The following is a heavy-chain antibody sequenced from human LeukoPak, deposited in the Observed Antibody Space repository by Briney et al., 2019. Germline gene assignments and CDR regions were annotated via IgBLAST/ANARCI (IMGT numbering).Heavy chain of an antibody. V-gene: IGHV4-59*08. D-gene: IGHD6-13*01. J-gene: IGHJ5*02. CDR3: ARLVATTGIADWFDP. CDR1: SGSISGYH. Sequence: SETLSLTCIVSSGSISGYHWGWIRQSPGKGLEWIGDVYYRGITNYNPSLKSRVSISVDTANNQFSLRLTSVSAADTAIYYCARLVATTGIADWFDPWGQGILVTVSS. CDR2: VYYRGIT.